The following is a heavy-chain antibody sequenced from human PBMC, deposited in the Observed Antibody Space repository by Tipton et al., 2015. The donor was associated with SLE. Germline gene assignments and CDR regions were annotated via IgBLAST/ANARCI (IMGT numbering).Heavy chain of an antibody. CDR3: ARFSGPTFPQAWFDP. CDR1: GYSFYGYW. Sequence: VQLVQSGAEVKKPGESLKISCKGSGYSFYGYWIGWVRQMPGKGLEWMGIIYPGDSQTRYSPSFEGQVTMSADLSISTAYIQWSSLKASDSAFYYCARFSGPTFPQAWFDPWGQGTLVTASP. CDR2: IYPGDSQT. D-gene: IGHD3-10*01. J-gene: IGHJ5*02. V-gene: IGHV5-51*03.